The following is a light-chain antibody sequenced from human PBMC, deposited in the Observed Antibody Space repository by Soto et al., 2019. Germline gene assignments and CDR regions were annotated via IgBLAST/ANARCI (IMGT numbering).Light chain of an antibody. Sequence: QSALTQPASVSGSPGQSITISCTGTSSDVGGYNYVSWYQQHPGKAPKLMIYDVSNRPSGVSNRFSGSKSGNTASLTISGLQAEEEADYYCASYTTTFSYVFRSGTKLTVL. CDR1: SSDVGGYNY. V-gene: IGLV2-14*01. CDR3: ASYTTTFSYV. J-gene: IGLJ1*01. CDR2: DVS.